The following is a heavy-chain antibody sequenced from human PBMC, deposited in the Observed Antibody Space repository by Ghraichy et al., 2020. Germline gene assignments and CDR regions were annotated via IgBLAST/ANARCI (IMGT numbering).Heavy chain of an antibody. D-gene: IGHD3-9*01. CDR1: GGSFSGYY. V-gene: IGHV4-34*01. CDR3: ARDASRYFDKNWFDP. CDR2: INHSGST. Sequence: SETLSLTCAVYGGSFSGYYWSWIRQPPGKGLEWIWEINHSGSTNYNPSLKSGVTISVDTSKNQFSLKLSSVTAADTAVHYCARDASRYFDKNWFDPWGQGTLVNVSS. J-gene: IGHJ5*02.